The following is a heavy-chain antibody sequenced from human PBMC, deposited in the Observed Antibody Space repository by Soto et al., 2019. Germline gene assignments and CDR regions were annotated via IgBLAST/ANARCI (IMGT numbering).Heavy chain of an antibody. Sequence: GASVKVSCKASGGTFSSYAISWVRQAPGQGLEWMGGIIPIFGTANYAQKFQGRVTITADESTSTAYMELSSLRSEDTAVYYCARDMRQQGPRKYYYYYGMDVWGQGTTVTVSS. D-gene: IGHD6-13*01. CDR1: GGTFSSYA. CDR2: IIPIFGTA. CDR3: ARDMRQQGPRKYYYYYGMDV. V-gene: IGHV1-69*13. J-gene: IGHJ6*02.